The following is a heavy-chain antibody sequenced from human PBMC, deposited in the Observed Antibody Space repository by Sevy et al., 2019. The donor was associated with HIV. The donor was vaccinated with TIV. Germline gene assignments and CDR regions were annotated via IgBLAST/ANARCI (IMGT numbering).Heavy chain of an antibody. D-gene: IGHD6-13*01. CDR2: IYSGGST. CDR3: ASSSSWELDY. CDR1: GFTVSSNY. Sequence: GGSLRLSCAASGFTVSSNYMSWVRQAPGKGLEWVSVIYSGGSTYYADSVKGRFTISRDNSKNTRYLQMNSLGAEETAVYYCASSSSWELDYWGQGTLVTVSS. J-gene: IGHJ4*02. V-gene: IGHV3-66*01.